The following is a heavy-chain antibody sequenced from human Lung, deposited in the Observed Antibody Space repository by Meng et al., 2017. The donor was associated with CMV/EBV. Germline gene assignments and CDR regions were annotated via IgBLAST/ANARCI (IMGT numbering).Heavy chain of an antibody. CDR2: INEDGTDK. V-gene: IGHV3-7*01. Sequence: GGSLRLXCAASGFTVTRNWMTWVRQAPGKGLEWVANINEDGTDKNYLDSVKGRFTISRDNVKKSVYLQMNTLRGEDTAVYYCARPIEGIRETLDYWGQGTLVXVSS. CDR1: GFTVTRNW. J-gene: IGHJ4*02. D-gene: IGHD3-10*01. CDR3: ARPIEGIRETLDY.